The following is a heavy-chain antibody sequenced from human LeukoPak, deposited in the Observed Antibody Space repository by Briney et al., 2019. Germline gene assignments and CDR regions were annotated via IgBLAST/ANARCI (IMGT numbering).Heavy chain of an antibody. Sequence: GGSLRLSCAASGFTFSSYSMNWVRQAPGKGLEWVSSISSSSSYIYYADSVKGRFTISRDNAKNSLYLQMNSLRAEDTAVYYCARCALDGKIVAAGRSYYYYYMDVWGKGTTVTVSS. CDR2: ISSSSSYI. CDR1: GFTFSSYS. D-gene: IGHD6-13*01. V-gene: IGHV3-21*01. CDR3: ARCALDGKIVAAGRSYYYYYMDV. J-gene: IGHJ6*03.